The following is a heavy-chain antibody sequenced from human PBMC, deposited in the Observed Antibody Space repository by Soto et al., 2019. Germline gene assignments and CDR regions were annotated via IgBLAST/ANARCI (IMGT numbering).Heavy chain of an antibody. CDR3: AREQQLVLSPHFDY. Sequence: ASVKVSCKASGGTFSSYAISRVRQAPGQGLEWMGIINPSGGSTSYAQKFQGRVTMTRDTSTSTVYMELSSLRSEDTAVYYCAREQQLVLSPHFDYWGQGTLVTVSS. CDR2: INPSGGST. D-gene: IGHD6-13*01. CDR1: GGTFSSYA. V-gene: IGHV1-46*03. J-gene: IGHJ4*02.